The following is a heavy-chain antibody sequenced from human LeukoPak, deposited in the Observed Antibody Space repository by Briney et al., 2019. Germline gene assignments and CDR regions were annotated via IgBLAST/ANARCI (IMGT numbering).Heavy chain of an antibody. V-gene: IGHV4-31*03. Sequence: SETLSLTCTVSGGSISSGAYYWSWLRQHPGKGVEWIGYIYYSGSTYSTPSLKSRLTISVDTYKNQFSLKLSSVTAADTAVYYCARLNCSGGSCYSVDHWGQGTLVTVSS. CDR2: IYYSGST. CDR1: GGSISSGAYY. J-gene: IGHJ5*02. D-gene: IGHD2-15*01. CDR3: ARLNCSGGSCYSVDH.